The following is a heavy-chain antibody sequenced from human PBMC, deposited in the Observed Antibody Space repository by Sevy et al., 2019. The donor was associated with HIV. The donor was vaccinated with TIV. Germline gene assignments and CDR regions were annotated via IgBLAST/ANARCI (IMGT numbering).Heavy chain of an antibody. CDR3: ARGWFRGVIMYYYYGMDV. V-gene: IGHV3-33*01. CDR1: GFTFSSYG. Sequence: GGSLRLSCAASGFTFSSYGMHWVRQAPGKGLEWVAVIWYDGSNKYYADSVKGRFTISRDNSKNTLYLQMNSLRAEDTAVYYCARGWFRGVIMYYYYGMDVWGQGTTVTVSS. D-gene: IGHD3-10*01. J-gene: IGHJ6*02. CDR2: IWYDGSNK.